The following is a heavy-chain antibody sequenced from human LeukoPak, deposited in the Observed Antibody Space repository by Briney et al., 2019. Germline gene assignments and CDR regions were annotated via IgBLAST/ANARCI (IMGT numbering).Heavy chain of an antibody. V-gene: IGHV4-4*07. D-gene: IGHD2-2*01. J-gene: IGHJ5*02. Sequence: SETLSLTCTVSGGSISSYYWTWLRQPAGKGLEWIGRIHISKNTNYNPSLKSRVIISIDTSKNQFSLKLSSVTAADTAVYYCARCGLAGQPGYCSTTGFDPWGQGTRVTVSS. CDR1: GGSISSYY. CDR3: ARCGLAGQPGYCSTTGFDP. CDR2: IHISKNT.